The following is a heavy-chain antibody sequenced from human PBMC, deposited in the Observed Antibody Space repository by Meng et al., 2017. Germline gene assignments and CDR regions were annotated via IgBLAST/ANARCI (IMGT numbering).Heavy chain of an antibody. J-gene: IGHJ4*02. D-gene: IGHD3-22*01. Sequence: GGSLRLSCAASGFTFSSYWMHWVRQAPGKGLVWVSSISSSGSTIYYADSVKGRFTISRDNAKNSLYLQINSLRAEDTALYYCARDRHARHYYDSSGLDYWGQGTLVTVSS. V-gene: IGHV3-21*04. CDR2: ISSSGSTI. CDR1: GFTFSSYW. CDR3: ARDRHARHYYDSSGLDY.